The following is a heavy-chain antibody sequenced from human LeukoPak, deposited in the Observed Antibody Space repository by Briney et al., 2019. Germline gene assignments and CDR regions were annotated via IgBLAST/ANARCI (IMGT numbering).Heavy chain of an antibody. CDR2: ISAYNGNT. Sequence: ASVKVSCKASGYTFTSYGISWVRQAPGQGLEWMGWISAYNGNTNYAQKLQGRVTMTTDTSTSTAYMELRSLRSDDTAVYYCARDLSYDILTGYYTDWGQGTLVTVSS. V-gene: IGHV1-18*01. CDR3: ARDLSYDILTGYYTD. D-gene: IGHD3-9*01. CDR1: GYTFTSYG. J-gene: IGHJ4*02.